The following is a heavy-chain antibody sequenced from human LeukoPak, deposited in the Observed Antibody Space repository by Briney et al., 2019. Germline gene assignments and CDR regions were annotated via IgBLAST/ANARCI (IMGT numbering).Heavy chain of an antibody. J-gene: IGHJ5*02. CDR1: GYTFTSYA. CDR2: INAGIGNT. Sequence: ASVKVSCTATGYTFTSYAMHWVRQAPGQRLEWMGWINAGIGNTKYTQKFQGRVTITRDTSASTAYLELSSLRSEDTAVYYCARMVRGVGYWFDPWGQGTLVTVSS. CDR3: ARMVRGVGYWFDP. D-gene: IGHD3-10*01. V-gene: IGHV1-3*01.